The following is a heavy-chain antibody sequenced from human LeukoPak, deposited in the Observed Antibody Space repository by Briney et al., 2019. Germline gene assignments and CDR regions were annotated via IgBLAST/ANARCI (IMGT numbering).Heavy chain of an antibody. CDR2: ISYDGSNK. CDR1: GFTFSSYP. D-gene: IGHD5-12*01. J-gene: IGHJ4*02. V-gene: IGHV3-30-3*01. CDR3: AKEMKPWMHFDY. Sequence: PGGSLRLSCAASGFTFSSYPMHWVRQAPGKGLEWLAFISYDGSNKYYADSVKGRFTISRDNSKNTLYLQMNSLRAEDTAVYYCAKEMKPWMHFDYWGQGTLVTVSS.